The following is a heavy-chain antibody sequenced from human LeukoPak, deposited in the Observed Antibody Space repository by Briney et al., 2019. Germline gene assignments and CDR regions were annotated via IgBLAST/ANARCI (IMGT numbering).Heavy chain of an antibody. D-gene: IGHD1-26*01. Sequence: PGGSLRLSCAASGFSLGDYAMHWVRQAPGQGLEWVSSISWDGRNIAYAAAMKGPHTISRDNAQTSLYLQMYSLNIEDTAFYYCIKDMGFDLLKDAFDVWGQGMLVSVSS. J-gene: IGHJ3*01. CDR3: IKDMGFDLLKDAFDV. CDR2: ISWDGRNI. V-gene: IGHV3-9*01. CDR1: GFSLGDYA.